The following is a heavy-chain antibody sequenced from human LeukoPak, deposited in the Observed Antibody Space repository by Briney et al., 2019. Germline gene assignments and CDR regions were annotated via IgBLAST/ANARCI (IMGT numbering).Heavy chain of an antibody. Sequence: GGSLRLSCAASGFTFSSYGMHWVRQAPGKGLEWVAFIRYDGSNKYYADSVKGRFTISRDNSKNTLYLQMNSLRAEDTAVYYCAKDPYYYYYMDVWGKGTTVTVSS. CDR3: AKDPYYYYYMDV. V-gene: IGHV3-30*02. J-gene: IGHJ6*03. CDR2: IRYDGSNK. CDR1: GFTFSSYG.